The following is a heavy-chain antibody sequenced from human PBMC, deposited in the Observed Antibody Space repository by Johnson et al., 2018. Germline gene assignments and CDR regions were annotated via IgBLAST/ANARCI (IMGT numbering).Heavy chain of an antibody. CDR2: ISYHGAET. V-gene: IGHV3-30*18. J-gene: IGHJ6*03. CDR1: GFTFSNYG. Sequence: QVQLQESGGGVVQPGRSXRLSCAASGFTFSNYGMHWVRQAPGKGLEWIAFISYHGAETYYSDSVKGRFTISRASSKNTLFLQMHSLRGEDTAVYYCAKGAGDGYNQNYYYYDMDVWGDGTTVIVSS. D-gene: IGHD5-24*01. CDR3: AKGAGDGYNQNYYYYDMDV.